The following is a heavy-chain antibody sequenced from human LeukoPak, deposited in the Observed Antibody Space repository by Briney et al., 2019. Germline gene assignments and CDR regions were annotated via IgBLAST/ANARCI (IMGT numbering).Heavy chain of an antibody. V-gene: IGHV4-61*02. D-gene: IGHD3-10*01. CDR3: ARSVRGAMSGYYYYMDV. CDR1: GDSISSGDYY. J-gene: IGHJ6*03. CDR2: IYTSGST. Sequence: SETLSLTCTVSGDSISSGDYYWSWIRQPAGKGLEWIGRIYTSGSTNYNPSLKSRVTMSVDTSKNQFSLKLSSVTAADTAVYYCARSVRGAMSGYYYYMDVWGKGTTVTISS.